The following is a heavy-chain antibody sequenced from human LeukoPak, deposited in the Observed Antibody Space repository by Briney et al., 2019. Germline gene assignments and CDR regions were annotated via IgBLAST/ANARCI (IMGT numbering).Heavy chain of an antibody. J-gene: IGHJ6*02. D-gene: IGHD1-1*01. CDR2: INPSGGNR. V-gene: IGHV1-46*01. CDR1: GYTFTNYH. Sequence: ASVKVSCKASGYTFTNYHLHWVRQAPGQGLEWMGIINPSGGNRSYAQNFQGRVTMTRDTSTSTVYMELSSLRSEDTAVYYCAGSVATGTTDQLDYYYYGMDVWGQGITVTVSS. CDR3: AGSVATGTTDQLDYYYYGMDV.